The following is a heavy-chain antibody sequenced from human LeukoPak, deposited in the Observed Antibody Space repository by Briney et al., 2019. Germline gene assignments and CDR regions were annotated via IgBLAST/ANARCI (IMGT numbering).Heavy chain of an antibody. V-gene: IGHV4-59*08. J-gene: IGHJ5*02. Sequence: LGTLSLTCTASGGSISSYYWSWIRQPPGKGLEWIGYIHYSVSTKYNPSLKSRVAISVDASKNQFYLKLSSVTAADTAVYYCARHTSYYDSTGYYYGGDWFDPWGQGTLVTVSS. D-gene: IGHD3-22*01. CDR3: ARHTSYYDSTGYYYGGDWFDP. CDR2: IHYSVST. CDR1: GGSISSYY.